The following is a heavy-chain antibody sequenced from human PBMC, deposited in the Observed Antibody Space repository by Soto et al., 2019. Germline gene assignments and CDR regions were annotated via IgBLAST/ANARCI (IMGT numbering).Heavy chain of an antibody. J-gene: IGHJ5*02. V-gene: IGHV1-18*01. CDR2: ISAYNGNT. Sequence: QVQLVQSGAEVKKPGASVKVSCKASGYTFTSYGISWVRQAPGQGLEWMGWISAYNGNTNYAQKLQGRVTMTTDTSTSTAYMELSSLRSDDTAVYYCARDRDYDFWSGYYSSWFDPWGQGTLVTVSS. CDR3: ARDRDYDFWSGYYSSWFDP. D-gene: IGHD3-3*01. CDR1: GYTFTSYG.